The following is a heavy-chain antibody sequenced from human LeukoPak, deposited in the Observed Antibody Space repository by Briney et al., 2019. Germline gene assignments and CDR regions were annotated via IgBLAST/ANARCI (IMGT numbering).Heavy chain of an antibody. V-gene: IGHV4-59*01. Sequence: SETLSLTCSASAGSISTYYWTWVRQPPGKGLEWIGYIYYTGSTNYNPSLKSRVSISVDTSKNQFSLKLSSVTAADTAVYYCARVYGSGYDFRGAFDSWGQGTMVTVSS. CDR3: ARVYGSGYDFRGAFDS. CDR1: AGSISTYY. J-gene: IGHJ3*02. CDR2: IYYTGST. D-gene: IGHD5-12*01.